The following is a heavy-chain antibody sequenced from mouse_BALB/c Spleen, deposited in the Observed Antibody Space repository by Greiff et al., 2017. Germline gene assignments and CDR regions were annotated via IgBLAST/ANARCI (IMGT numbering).Heavy chain of an antibody. CDR3: ARDRGYSFAY. Sequence: EVKLQESGGGLVKPGGSLKLSCAASGFTFSDYYMYWVRQTPEKRLEWVATISDGGSYTYYPDSVKGRFTISRDNAKNNLYLQMSSLKSEDTAMYYCARDRGYSFAYWGQGTLVTVSA. V-gene: IGHV5-4*02. D-gene: IGHD2-3*01. CDR1: GFTFSDYY. J-gene: IGHJ3*01. CDR2: ISDGGSYT.